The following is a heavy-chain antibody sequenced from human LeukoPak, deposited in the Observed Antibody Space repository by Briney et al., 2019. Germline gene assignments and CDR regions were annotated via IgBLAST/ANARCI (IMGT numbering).Heavy chain of an antibody. CDR2: ITRSSTTI. CDR1: GFTFSLYS. D-gene: IGHD5-24*01. J-gene: IGHJ4*02. CDR3: ARGWATIPD. Sequence: QPGGSLRLSCAASGFTFSLYSMNWVRKAPGKGLEWVSHITRSSTTIYYADSVEGRFTVSRDNAKNSLFLQMNSLRDDDTALYYCARGWATIPDWGQGSLVIVSS. V-gene: IGHV3-48*02.